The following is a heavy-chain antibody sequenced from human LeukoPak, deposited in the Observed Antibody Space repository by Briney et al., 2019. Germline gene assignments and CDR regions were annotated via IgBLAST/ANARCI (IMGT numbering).Heavy chain of an antibody. CDR2: ISWDSGSI. V-gene: IGHV3-9*01. Sequence: PGGSLRLSCAASGFTFDDYAMHWVRQAPGKGLDWVSGISWDSGSIGYADSVKGRFTMSRDNAKNSLYLQMNSLRAEDTALYYCAKDMIQLWAFDYWGQGTLVTVSS. CDR3: AKDMIQLWAFDY. CDR1: GFTFDDYA. J-gene: IGHJ4*02. D-gene: IGHD5-18*01.